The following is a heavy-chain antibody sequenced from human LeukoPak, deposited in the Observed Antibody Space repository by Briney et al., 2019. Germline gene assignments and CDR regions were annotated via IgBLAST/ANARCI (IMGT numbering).Heavy chain of an antibody. CDR1: GGTFISYA. V-gene: IGHV1-18*01. Sequence: ASVKVSCKASGGTFISYAISWGGQGQGQGGEWMGWISAYNGNTNYAQKLQGRDTITTDTSTRKAYIELRRLRDEDTEVYYCERGKQLVHFDYWGQGTLVTVSS. D-gene: IGHD6-6*01. CDR2: ISAYNGNT. J-gene: IGHJ4*02. CDR3: ERGKQLVHFDY.